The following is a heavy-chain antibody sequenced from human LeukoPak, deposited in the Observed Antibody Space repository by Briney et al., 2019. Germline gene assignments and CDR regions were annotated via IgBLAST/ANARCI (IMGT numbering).Heavy chain of an antibody. CDR2: INPSGGST. Sequence: GASVKVSCKASGYTFINYYMHWVRQAPGQGFEWMGIINPSGGSTSYAQKFQGRVTMTRDTSTSTVYMELSSLRSEDTAVYYCARDESTSILWWWGQGTLVTVSS. D-gene: IGHD2-21*01. J-gene: IGHJ1*01. CDR3: ARDESTSILWW. V-gene: IGHV1-46*01. CDR1: GYTFINYY.